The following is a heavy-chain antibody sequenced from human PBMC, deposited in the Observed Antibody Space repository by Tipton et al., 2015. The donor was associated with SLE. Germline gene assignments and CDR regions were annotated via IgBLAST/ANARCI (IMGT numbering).Heavy chain of an antibody. CDR2: IYYGGST. J-gene: IGHJ2*01. D-gene: IGHD3-22*01. Sequence: TLSLTCTVSGASISTLNHYWGWIRQPPGKGLEWIGNIYYGGSTASNSSLKSRVTISVDTSKNQFSLQLSSVTAADTAVYYCARVEGSGYRYWYFDLWGRGTLVTVSS. CDR1: GASISTLNHY. CDR3: ARVEGSGYRYWYFDL. V-gene: IGHV4-39*07.